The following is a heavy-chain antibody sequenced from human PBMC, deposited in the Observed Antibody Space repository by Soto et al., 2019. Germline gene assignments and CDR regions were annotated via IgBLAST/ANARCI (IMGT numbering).Heavy chain of an antibody. Sequence: SETLSLTCTVSGGSISSATYYWGWTRQPPGKGLEWIGRIYTSGSTNYNPPLKIRVTMSVDTSKNQFSLKLSSVTAADTAVYYCARVGSGYYYDYWGQGTLVTVSS. CDR2: IYTSGST. J-gene: IGHJ4*02. CDR1: GGSISSATYY. CDR3: ARVGSGYYYDY. D-gene: IGHD3-22*01. V-gene: IGHV4-39*07.